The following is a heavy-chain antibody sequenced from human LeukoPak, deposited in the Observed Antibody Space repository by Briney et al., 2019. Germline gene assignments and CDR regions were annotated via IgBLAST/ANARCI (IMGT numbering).Heavy chain of an antibody. CDR2: INPNSGDS. CDR1: GSKFTGYY. D-gene: IGHD5-18*01. Sequence: GASVTVSCKASGSKFTGYYMHWVRQAPGQGLEWMGWINPNSGDSHHAQKFQGRVTMTRDTSISTAYMELSRLRSDDTAVYYCAREIGGILVFDYWGQGTLVTVSS. J-gene: IGHJ4*02. CDR3: AREIGGILVFDY. V-gene: IGHV1-2*02.